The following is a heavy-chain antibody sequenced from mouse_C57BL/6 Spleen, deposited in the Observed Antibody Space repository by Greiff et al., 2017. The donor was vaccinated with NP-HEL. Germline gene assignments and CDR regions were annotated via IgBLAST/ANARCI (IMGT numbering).Heavy chain of an antibody. D-gene: IGHD2-14*01. V-gene: IGHV1-81*01. CDR1: GYTFTSYG. J-gene: IGHJ2*01. Sequence: QVQLQQSGAELARPGASVKLSCKASGYTFTSYGISWVKQRTGQGLEWIGEIYPRSGNTYYNEKFKGKATLTADKSSSTAYMGLRSLTSEDSAVYFCARSVKIGYDVWDYWGQGTTLTVSS. CDR2: IYPRSGNT. CDR3: ARSVKIGYDVWDY.